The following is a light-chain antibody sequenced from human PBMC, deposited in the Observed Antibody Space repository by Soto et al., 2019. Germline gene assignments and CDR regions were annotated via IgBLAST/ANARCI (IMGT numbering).Light chain of an antibody. Sequence: QSVLTQPASVSGSPGQSISISCTGTNSDIGDYNFVSWYQQHPGKAPKLMIYDVSNRPSGVSNRFSGSKSGNTASLTISGLQAEDEADYYCCSYPSNTVIFGGGTKVTVL. J-gene: IGLJ2*01. CDR3: CSYPSNTVI. CDR1: NSDIGDYNF. CDR2: DVS. V-gene: IGLV2-14*03.